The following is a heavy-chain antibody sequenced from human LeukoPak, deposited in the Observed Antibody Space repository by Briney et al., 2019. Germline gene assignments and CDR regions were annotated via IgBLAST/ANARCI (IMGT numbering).Heavy chain of an antibody. V-gene: IGHV3-23*01. CDR2: ISGSGGST. D-gene: IGHD6-19*01. Sequence: GGSLRLSCAPSRFTFGSYAMSWVRQAPGEGLEWVSGISGSGGSTYYADSVKGRFTIFRDNSKNTLYLQMNSLRAEDTAVYYCAKSGYSSGWPYYFDFWGQGTLVTVSS. CDR3: AKSGYSSGWPYYFDF. J-gene: IGHJ4*02. CDR1: RFTFGSYA.